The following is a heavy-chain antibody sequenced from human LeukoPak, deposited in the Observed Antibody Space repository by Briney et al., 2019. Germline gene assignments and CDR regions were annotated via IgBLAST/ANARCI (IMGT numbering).Heavy chain of an antibody. J-gene: IGHJ4*02. D-gene: IGHD3-22*01. CDR3: AKEELTMIVVVIGFDY. CDR1: GFTFSSYA. CDR2: ISGSGGST. V-gene: IGHV3-23*01. Sequence: RAGGSLRLSCAASGFTFSSYAMSWVRQAPGKGLEWVSAISGSGGSTYYADSVKGRFTISRDNSKNTLYLQMNSLRAEDTAVYYCAKEELTMIVVVIGFDYWGQGTLVTVSS.